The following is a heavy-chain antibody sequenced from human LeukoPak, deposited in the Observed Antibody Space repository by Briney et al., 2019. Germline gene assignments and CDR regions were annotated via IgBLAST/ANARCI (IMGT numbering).Heavy chain of an antibody. CDR3: AKTGYYGDYYYGMDV. V-gene: IGHV1-69*04. D-gene: IGHD3-9*01. CDR1: GGTFSSYA. CDR2: IIPILGIA. Sequence: SVKVSCKASGGTFSSYAISWVRQAPGQGLEWMGRIIPILGIANYAQKFQGRVTITADKSTSTAYMELSSLRSEDTAVYYCAKTGYYGDYYYGMDVWGQGTTVTVSS. J-gene: IGHJ6*02.